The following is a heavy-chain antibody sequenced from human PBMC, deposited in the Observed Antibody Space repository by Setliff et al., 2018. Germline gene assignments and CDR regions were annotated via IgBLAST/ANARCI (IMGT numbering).Heavy chain of an antibody. CDR1: GFSINSGTHF. Sequence: SETLSLTCTVSGFSINSGTHFWGWIRQPPGKGLEWIGHINRRGSTYYNASLKSRLTLSVDTSKNQVSLNLRSVTAADTAVYYCARTGTYRYFDYWGQGTQVTVSS. D-gene: IGHD1-1*01. CDR2: INRRGST. V-gene: IGHV4-39*01. CDR3: ARTGTYRYFDY. J-gene: IGHJ4*02.